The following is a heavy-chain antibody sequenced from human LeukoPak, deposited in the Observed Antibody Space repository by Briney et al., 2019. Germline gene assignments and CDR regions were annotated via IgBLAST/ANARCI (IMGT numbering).Heavy chain of an antibody. D-gene: IGHD2-2*01. V-gene: IGHV4-34*01. J-gene: IGHJ5*02. Sequence: ASETLSLTCAVYGGSFSGYYWSWIRQPPGKGLEWIGEINHSGSTNYNPSLKRRVNISVEKSKNKFSQKLRCVTAADTAVYYCARGPIVVVPAAMSRLRSKWFDPWGQGTLVTVSS. CDR1: GGSFSGYY. CDR3: ARGPIVVVPAAMSRLRSKWFDP. CDR2: INHSGST.